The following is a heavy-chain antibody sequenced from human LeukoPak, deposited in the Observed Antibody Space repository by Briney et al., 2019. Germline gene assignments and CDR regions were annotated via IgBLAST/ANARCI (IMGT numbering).Heavy chain of an antibody. J-gene: IGHJ3*02. Sequence: GGSLRLSCAASGFTFSSYAMHWVRQAPGKGLEWVAVISYDGSNKYYADSVKGRFTISRDNSKNTLYLQMNSLRAEDTAVYYCARGFLAFDIWGQGTMVTVSS. CDR2: ISYDGSNK. V-gene: IGHV3-30-3*01. D-gene: IGHD3-10*01. CDR1: GFTFSSYA. CDR3: ARGFLAFDI.